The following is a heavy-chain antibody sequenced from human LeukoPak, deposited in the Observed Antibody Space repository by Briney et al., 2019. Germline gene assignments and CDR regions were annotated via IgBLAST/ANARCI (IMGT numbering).Heavy chain of an antibody. J-gene: IGHJ4*02. CDR1: GGSIRSYY. CDR2: IYSTGST. CDR3: ARQIASAGTAGFDF. Sequence: SETLSLTCTGSGGSIRSYYWSWIRRPAGKGLEWIGRIYSTGSTNYNPSLKSRVTMSVDTSKNQFSLRLRSVTAADTAVYYCARQIASAGTAGFDFWGQGALVTVSS. D-gene: IGHD6-13*01. V-gene: IGHV4-4*07.